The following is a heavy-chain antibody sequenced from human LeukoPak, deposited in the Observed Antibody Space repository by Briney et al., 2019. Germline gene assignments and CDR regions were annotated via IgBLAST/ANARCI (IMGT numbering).Heavy chain of an antibody. CDR1: GYTFTSYY. V-gene: IGHV1-46*01. Sequence: ASVKVSCKASGYTFTSYYMHWVRQAPGQGLEWMGIINPSGGSTSYTQKFQGRVTMTRDTSTSTVYMELSSLRSEDTAVYYCARACNPFGGMDVWGQGTTVTVSS. D-gene: IGHD3-16*01. CDR3: ARACNPFGGMDV. CDR2: INPSGGST. J-gene: IGHJ6*02.